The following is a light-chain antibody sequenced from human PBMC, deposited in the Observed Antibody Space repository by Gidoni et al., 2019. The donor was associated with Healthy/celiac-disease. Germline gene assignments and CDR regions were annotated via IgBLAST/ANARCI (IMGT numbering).Light chain of an antibody. Sequence: QSVLTQPPSVSAAPGQQVTISCSGSSSNIGNNYVSWYQQLPGTAPKLLIYDNNKRPSGIPDRFSGSKSGTSATLGITGLQTGDEADYYCGTWDSSLSASYVFGTGTKVTVL. CDR1: SSNIGNNY. CDR3: GTWDSSLSASYV. V-gene: IGLV1-51*01. CDR2: DNN. J-gene: IGLJ1*01.